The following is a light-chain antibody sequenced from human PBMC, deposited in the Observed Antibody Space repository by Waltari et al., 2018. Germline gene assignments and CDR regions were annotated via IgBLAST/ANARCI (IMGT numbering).Light chain of an antibody. J-gene: IGLJ3*02. Sequence: QSALTQPPSVSGSPGQSVTIPCTGTSNDVGSYNRVSWYQQPPGTAPKLMFYEVRNRPSGVPDRFSGSKSGNTASLTISGLQPEDEADYYCNSFTTSTTWVFGGGTRVTVL. CDR1: SNDVGSYNR. V-gene: IGLV2-18*02. CDR2: EVR. CDR3: NSFTTSTTWV.